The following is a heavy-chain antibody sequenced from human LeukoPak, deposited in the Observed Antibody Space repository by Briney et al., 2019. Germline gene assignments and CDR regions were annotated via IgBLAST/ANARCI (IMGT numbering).Heavy chain of an antibody. CDR3: ARDLSGGVAGYFDY. D-gene: IGHD6-19*01. V-gene: IGHV1-18*01. CDR1: GYTFSNYG. J-gene: IGHJ4*02. Sequence: ASVKVSCKASGYTFSNYGISWARQAPGQGLEWMGWISVYKGNTIYAQKVQGRLTMTVDTTTSTAYMELRRLRSDDTAVYYCARDLSGGVAGYFDYWGQGTLVTVSS. CDR2: ISVYKGNT.